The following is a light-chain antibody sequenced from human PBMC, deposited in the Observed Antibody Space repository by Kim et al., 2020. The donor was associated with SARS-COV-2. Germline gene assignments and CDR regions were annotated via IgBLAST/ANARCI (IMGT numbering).Light chain of an antibody. CDR1: QGIRSA. Sequence: AIQLTQSPSSLSASVGDRVTITCRASQGIRSALAWHQQKPGKAPKLLIYDASSLESGVPSRFSGSGSGTDFTLTISSLQPEDFATYYCQQFNSYPLTFGGWTKVDIK. V-gene: IGKV1-13*02. J-gene: IGKJ4*01. CDR2: DAS. CDR3: QQFNSYPLT.